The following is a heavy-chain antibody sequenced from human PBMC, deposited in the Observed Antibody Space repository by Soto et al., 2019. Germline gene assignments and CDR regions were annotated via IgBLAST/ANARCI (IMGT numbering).Heavy chain of an antibody. D-gene: IGHD3-16*01. CDR1: GFIFTSYI. CDR3: ASDKGLLFDCNFAS. Sequence: QVQLVESGGGVVQPRRSLRLSCAASGFIFTSYIVHWVRQAPGKGLEWVASVSYDGSKKHYADSVKGRFSISRDNSKNTVYMQMNSLRTEDTAVYYCASDKGLLFDCNFASWGQGTLVTVSS. V-gene: IGHV3-30*01. CDR2: VSYDGSKK. J-gene: IGHJ4*02.